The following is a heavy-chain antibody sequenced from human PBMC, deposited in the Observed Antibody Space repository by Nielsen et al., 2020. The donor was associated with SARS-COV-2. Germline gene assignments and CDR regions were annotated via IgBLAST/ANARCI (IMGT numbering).Heavy chain of an antibody. CDR1: GFTFSSYA. Sequence: GESLKISCSASGFTFSSYAMHWVRQAPGKGLEYVSAISSNGGSTYYADSVRGRFAISRDNSKNTLYLLMNSLRTEDTALYYCARGPLYSYGDYWGQGTLVTVSS. J-gene: IGHJ4*02. CDR3: ARGPLYSYGDY. CDR2: ISSNGGST. D-gene: IGHD5-18*01. V-gene: IGHV3-64*04.